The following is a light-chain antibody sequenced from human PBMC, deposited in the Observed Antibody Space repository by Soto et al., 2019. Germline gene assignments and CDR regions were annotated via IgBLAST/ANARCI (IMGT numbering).Light chain of an antibody. CDR1: SSDVGGYKY. J-gene: IGLJ1*01. Sequence: QSALTQPASVSGSPGQSITISCTGTSSDVGGYKYVSWYQQHPGKAPKLIIYEVTHRPSGVSNRFSGSKSGNTASLTISGLQAEDEADYYCSSYTSTSTPGHYVLGTGTKVTVL. V-gene: IGLV2-14*01. CDR2: EVT. CDR3: SSYTSTSTPGHYV.